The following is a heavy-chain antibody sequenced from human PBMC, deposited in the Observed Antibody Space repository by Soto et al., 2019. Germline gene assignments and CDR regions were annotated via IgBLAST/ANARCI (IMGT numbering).Heavy chain of an antibody. V-gene: IGHV3-30*03. CDR2: ISYDGSNK. CDR3: ATLFGAFDY. D-gene: IGHD3-10*02. CDR1: GFTFSSYG. Sequence: QVQLVESGGGVFQRGRSLRLSCTASGFTFSSYGMHWVRHAPGKGLDGVSVISYDGSNKYYADSVKGRFTISRDNSKNPLYLQMNSLRAEDTAVYYCATLFGAFDYWGQGTLVTVSS. J-gene: IGHJ4*02.